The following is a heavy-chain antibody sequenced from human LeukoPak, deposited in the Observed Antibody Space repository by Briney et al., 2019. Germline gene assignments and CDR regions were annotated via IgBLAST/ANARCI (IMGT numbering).Heavy chain of an antibody. D-gene: IGHD2-2*01. V-gene: IGHV3-21*01. J-gene: IGHJ4*02. CDR3: ARGARFHCSGTTCYAGDY. Sequence: GGSLRLSCAASGFTFSTYNMNWVRQATGKGLEGVSSISSTSTYIYYADPAKRPFPISRDNHKNSLYLQMISLRAEDTAVYYCARGARFHCSGTTCYAGDYWGQGTLVTVSP. CDR2: ISSTSTYI. CDR1: GFTFSTYN.